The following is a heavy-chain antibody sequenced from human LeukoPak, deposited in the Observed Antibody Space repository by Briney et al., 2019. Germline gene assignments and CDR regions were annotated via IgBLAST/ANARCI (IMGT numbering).Heavy chain of an antibody. CDR1: GYSFTSYW. D-gene: IGHD3-22*01. J-gene: IGHJ4*02. Sequence: GESLKISCKGSGYSFTSYWIGWVRPMPGKGLGWMGIIYPGDSDTRYSPSFQGQVTISADKSISTAYLQWSSLKASDTAMYYCARLNYYDSSGYIFDYWGQGTLVTVSS. CDR3: ARLNYYDSSGYIFDY. V-gene: IGHV5-51*01. CDR2: IYPGDSDT.